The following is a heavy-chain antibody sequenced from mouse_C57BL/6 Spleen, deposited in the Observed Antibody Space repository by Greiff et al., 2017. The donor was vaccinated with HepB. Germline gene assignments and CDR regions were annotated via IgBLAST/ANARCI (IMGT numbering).Heavy chain of an antibody. CDR2: IDPSDSYT. V-gene: IGHV1-69*01. CDR3: ARPPLYYYGSSYWYFDV. D-gene: IGHD1-1*01. CDR1: GYTFTSYW. J-gene: IGHJ1*03. Sequence: VQLQQSGAELVMPGASVKLSCKASGYTFTSYWMHWVKQRPGQGLEWIGEIDPSDSYTNYNQKFKGKSTLTVDKSSSTAYMQLSSLTSEDSAVYYCARPPLYYYGSSYWYFDVWGTGTTVTVSS.